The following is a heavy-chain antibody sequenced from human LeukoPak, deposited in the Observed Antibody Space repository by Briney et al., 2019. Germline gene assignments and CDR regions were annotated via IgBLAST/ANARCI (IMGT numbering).Heavy chain of an antibody. Sequence: GGSLRLSCAVSGFTVSSNYMSWVRQAPGKGLEWVSAISGGRGSTYYADSVTGWFTISRDNSKNTLYLQMNSLRAEDTAVYYCANWDGSYNSGWYDYWGQGTLVTVSS. CDR2: ISGGRGST. CDR1: GFTVSSNY. J-gene: IGHJ4*02. CDR3: ANWDGSYNSGWYDY. V-gene: IGHV3-23*01. D-gene: IGHD6-19*01.